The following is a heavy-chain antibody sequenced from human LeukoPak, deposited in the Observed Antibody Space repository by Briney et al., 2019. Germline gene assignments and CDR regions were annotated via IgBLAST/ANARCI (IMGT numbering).Heavy chain of an antibody. CDR1: GGTFSSYA. CDR3: GITRGWDDAFDI. J-gene: IGHJ3*02. CDR2: IIPIFGTA. V-gene: IGHV1-69*13. D-gene: IGHD1-14*01. Sequence: ASVKVSCKASGGTFSSYAISWVRQAPGQGLEWMGGIIPIFGTANYAQKFQGRVTITADESTSTAYMELSSLRSEDTAVYYCGITRGWDDAFDIWGQGTMVTVSS.